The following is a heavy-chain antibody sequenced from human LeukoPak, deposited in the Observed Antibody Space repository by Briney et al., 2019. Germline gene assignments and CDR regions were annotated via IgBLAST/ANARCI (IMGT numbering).Heavy chain of an antibody. D-gene: IGHD3-3*01. CDR1: GFTLSSYG. V-gene: IGHV3-30*03. CDR2: ISYDGSNK. J-gene: IGHJ4*02. Sequence: LTGGSLRLSCAASGFTLSSYGMHWVRQAPGKGLEWVAVISYDGSNKYYADSVKGRFTISRDNSKNTLYLQMNSLRAEDTAVYYCCLGFLEWPYFDYWGQGTLVTASS. CDR3: CLGFLEWPYFDY.